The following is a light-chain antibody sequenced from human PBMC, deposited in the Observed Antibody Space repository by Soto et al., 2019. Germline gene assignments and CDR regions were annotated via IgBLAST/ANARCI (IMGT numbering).Light chain of an antibody. CDR3: QQSYSTPPST. CDR1: QSVSSS. J-gene: IGKJ3*01. CDR2: EAS. Sequence: DIQMTQSPSPLSASVGDRVDITCRTSQSVSSSLNWYQAKPGKAPKLLIYEASNLVSGVPSRFSGSGSGSDFSLTISRLQPEDSATYYCQQSYSTPPSTFGPGTRVDI. V-gene: IGKV1-39*01.